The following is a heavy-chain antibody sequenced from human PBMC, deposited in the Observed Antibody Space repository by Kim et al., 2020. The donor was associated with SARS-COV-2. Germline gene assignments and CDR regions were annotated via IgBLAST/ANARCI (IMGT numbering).Heavy chain of an antibody. CDR2: INHSGST. Sequence: SETLSLTCAVYGGSFSGYYWSWIRQPPGKGLEWIGEINHSGSTNYNPSLKSRVTISVDTSKNQFSLKLSSVTATDTAVYYCARVYRYYYYYYMDVWGKGTTVTVSS. J-gene: IGHJ6*03. CDR3: ARVYRYYYYYYMDV. D-gene: IGHD3-16*02. V-gene: IGHV4-34*01. CDR1: GGSFSGYY.